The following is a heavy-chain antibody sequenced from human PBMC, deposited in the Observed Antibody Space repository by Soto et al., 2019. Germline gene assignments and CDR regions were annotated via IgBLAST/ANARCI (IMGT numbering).Heavy chain of an antibody. D-gene: IGHD2-21*01. CDR2: ISAYNGNT. J-gene: IGHJ4*02. Sequence: QVQLVQSGAEVKKPGASVKVSCKASGYTFTSYGISWVRQAPGQGLEWMGWISAYNGNTNYAQKFQGRVTMPRDTSISTAYMELSRLRSDDTAVYYCARGTPAPSRMSIDYWGQGTLVTVSS. V-gene: IGHV1-18*04. CDR1: GYTFTSYG. CDR3: ARGTPAPSRMSIDY.